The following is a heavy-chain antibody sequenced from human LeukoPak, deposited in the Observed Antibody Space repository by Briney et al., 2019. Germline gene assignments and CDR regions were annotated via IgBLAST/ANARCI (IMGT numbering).Heavy chain of an antibody. CDR2: IIPIFGTA. J-gene: IGHJ4*02. V-gene: IGHV1-69*01. Sequence: SVKVSCKASGGTFSSYAISWVRQAPGQGLEWMGGIIPIFGTANYAQKFQGRVTITADESTSTAYMELSSLRSEDTAMYYCARVGFSGYLHYFDYWGQGTLVTVSS. D-gene: IGHD3-22*01. CDR3: ARVGFSGYLHYFDY. CDR1: GGTFSSYA.